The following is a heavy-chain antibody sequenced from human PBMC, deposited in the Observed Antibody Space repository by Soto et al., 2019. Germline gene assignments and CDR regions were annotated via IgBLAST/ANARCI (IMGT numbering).Heavy chain of an antibody. J-gene: IGHJ1*01. CDR2: ITPILGIA. V-gene: IGHV1-69*08. Sequence: QVQLVQSGAEVKKPGASVKVSCKASGGTFSSYSINWVRQAPGQGLEWLGRITPILGIANYAQKFKGRGTITADKSTCTAYRELTSLRSEVTAVYYCAREPSGDYSGCWGGSSLVTVSS. CDR1: GGTFSSYS. CDR3: AREPSGDYSGC. D-gene: IGHD4-17*01.